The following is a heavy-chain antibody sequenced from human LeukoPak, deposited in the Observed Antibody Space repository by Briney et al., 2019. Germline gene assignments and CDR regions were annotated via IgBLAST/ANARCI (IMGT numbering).Heavy chain of an antibody. J-gene: IGHJ5*02. D-gene: IGHD1-7*01. CDR1: GYTFTSYY. CDR3: ARVSPATGTAKAGWFDP. V-gene: IGHV1-2*02. Sequence: ASVKVSCKASGYTFTSYYMHWVRQAPGQGLEWMGWINPNSGGTNYAQKFQGRVTMTRDTSISTAYMELSRLRSDDTAVYYCARVSPATGTAKAGWFDPWGQGTLVTVSS. CDR2: INPNSGGT.